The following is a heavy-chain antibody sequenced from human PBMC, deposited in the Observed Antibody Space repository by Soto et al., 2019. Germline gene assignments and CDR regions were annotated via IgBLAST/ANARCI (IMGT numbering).Heavy chain of an antibody. CDR3: ARDSNVVAPAAMRDYYYYGMDV. CDR1: GFTFSSYA. D-gene: IGHD2-2*01. Sequence: GGSLRLSCAASGFTFSSYAMSWVRQAPGKGLEWVSAISGSGGSTYYADSVKGRFTISRDNSKNTLYLQMSSLRAEDTAVYYCARDSNVVAPAAMRDYYYYGMDVWGQGTTVTVSS. J-gene: IGHJ6*02. V-gene: IGHV3-23*01. CDR2: ISGSGGST.